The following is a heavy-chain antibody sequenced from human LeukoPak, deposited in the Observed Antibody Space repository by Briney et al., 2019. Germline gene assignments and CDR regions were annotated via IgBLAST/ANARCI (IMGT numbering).Heavy chain of an antibody. D-gene: IGHD4-11*01. J-gene: IGHJ6*02. V-gene: IGHV3-30*18. Sequence: GGSLRLSCAGSGFTFNSYGMHWVRQAPGKGLEWVAVISYDGRNKFYADSVKGRFTTSRDNSKNTLYLQMNSLGAEDTALYHCAKDLAGYSNDRDFGMDVWGQGTTVTVSS. CDR1: GFTFNSYG. CDR2: ISYDGRNK. CDR3: AKDLAGYSNDRDFGMDV.